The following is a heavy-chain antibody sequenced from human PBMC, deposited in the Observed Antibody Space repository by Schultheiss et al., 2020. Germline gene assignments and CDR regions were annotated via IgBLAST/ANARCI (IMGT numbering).Heavy chain of an antibody. CDR1: GFTFDDYA. D-gene: IGHD3-10*01. J-gene: IGHJ6*04. CDR2: ISWNSGSI. CDR3: ARAYVLLWFRESNYGMDV. V-gene: IGHV3-9*01. Sequence: SLRLSCAASGFTFDDYAMHWVRQAPGKGLEWVSGISWNSGSIGYADSVKGRFTISRDNAKNSLYLQMNSLRAEDTAVYYCARAYVLLWFRESNYGMDVWGKGTTVTVSS.